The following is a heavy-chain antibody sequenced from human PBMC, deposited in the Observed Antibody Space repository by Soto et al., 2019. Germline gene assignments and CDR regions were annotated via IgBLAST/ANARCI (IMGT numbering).Heavy chain of an antibody. CDR1: GYTFTSYG. V-gene: IGHV1-18*01. CDR3: ARDVSDYGDYETETNPRDYFDY. J-gene: IGHJ4*02. D-gene: IGHD4-17*01. CDR2: ISAYNGNT. Sequence: ASVKVSCKASGYTFTSYGISWVRQAPGQGLEWMGWISAYNGNTNYAQKLQGRVTMTTDTSTSTAYMELRSLRSDDTAVYYCARDVSDYGDYETETNPRDYFDYWGQGTLVTVSS.